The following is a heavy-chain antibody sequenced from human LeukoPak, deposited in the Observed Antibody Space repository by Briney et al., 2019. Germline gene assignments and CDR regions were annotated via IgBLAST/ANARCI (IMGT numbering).Heavy chain of an antibody. Sequence: SVKVSCKASGGIFSSYAISWVRQAPGQGLEWMGRIITVFGTANYAQKFEGRVTITADKSASTVYMELSSLRSEDSAVYYCAKAALVGTHYFDHWGQGTLVTVFS. CDR1: GGIFSSYA. CDR2: IITVFGTA. J-gene: IGHJ4*02. V-gene: IGHV1-69*06. CDR3: AKAALVGTHYFDH. D-gene: IGHD3-3*02.